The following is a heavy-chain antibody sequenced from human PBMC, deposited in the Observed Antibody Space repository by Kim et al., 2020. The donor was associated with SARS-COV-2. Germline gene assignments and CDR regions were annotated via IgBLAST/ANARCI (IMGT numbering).Heavy chain of an antibody. CDR1: GDSVSSNSAA. CDR3: ARVVGYSSSWYTGAYYFGY. Sequence: SQTLSLTCAISGDSVSSNSAAWNWIRQSPSRGLEWLGRTYYRSKWYNDYAVSVKSRITINPDTSKNQFSLQLNSVTPEDTAVYYCARVVGYSSSWYTGAYYFGYWGQGTLVTVSS. V-gene: IGHV6-1*01. J-gene: IGHJ4*02. D-gene: IGHD6-13*01. CDR2: TYYRSKWYN.